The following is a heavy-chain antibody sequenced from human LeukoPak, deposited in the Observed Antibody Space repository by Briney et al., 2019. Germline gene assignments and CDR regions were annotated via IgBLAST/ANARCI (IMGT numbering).Heavy chain of an antibody. CDR2: IWYDGSNK. V-gene: IGHV3-33*06. Sequence: GRSLRLSCAASGFTFSSYGMHWVRQAPGKGLEWVAVIWYDGSNKYYGDSVKGRFTISRDNSKNTLYLQMNSLRAEDTAVYYCAKFGPAARAEAFDYWGQGTLVTVSS. CDR3: AKFGPAARAEAFDY. D-gene: IGHD2-2*01. CDR1: GFTFSSYG. J-gene: IGHJ4*02.